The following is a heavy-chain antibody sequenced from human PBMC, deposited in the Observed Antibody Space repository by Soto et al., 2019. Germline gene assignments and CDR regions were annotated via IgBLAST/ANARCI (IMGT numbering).Heavy chain of an antibody. J-gene: IGHJ5*02. Sequence: SVKVSCKASGGTFSSYAISWVRQAPGQGLEWMGGIIPIFGTANYAQKFQGRVTITADKSTSTAYMELSSLRSEDTAVYYCARGGDGLYYDSSAYPRRFDPWGQGTVVTVSS. D-gene: IGHD3-22*01. CDR3: ARGGDGLYYDSSAYPRRFDP. CDR1: GGTFSSYA. V-gene: IGHV1-69*06. CDR2: IIPIFGTA.